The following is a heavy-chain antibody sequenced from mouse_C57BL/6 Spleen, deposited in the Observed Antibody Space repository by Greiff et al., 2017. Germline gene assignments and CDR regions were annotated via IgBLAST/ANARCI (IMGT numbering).Heavy chain of an antibody. CDR3: ARHGNLYAMDY. J-gene: IGHJ4*01. D-gene: IGHD2-1*01. CDR1: GYTFTSYW. V-gene: IGHV1-69*01. Sequence: VQLQQPGAELVMPGASVKLSCKASGYTFTSYWMHWVKQRPGQGLEWIGEIDPSDSYTNYNQKFKGKSTVTVDKSSSTAYMQLSSLTSEDSAVYYCARHGNLYAMDYWGQGTSVTVSS. CDR2: IDPSDSYT.